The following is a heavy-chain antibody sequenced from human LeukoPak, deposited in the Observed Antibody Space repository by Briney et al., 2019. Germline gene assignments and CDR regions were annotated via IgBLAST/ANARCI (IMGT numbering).Heavy chain of an antibody. J-gene: IGHJ6*02. V-gene: IGHV3-43*02. Sequence: GGSLKLSCVASGFSLDPYAMHWVRQPRGKGLEWVSHINADGGRTYYADAVKGRFAISRDNSKDSLYLEMTGLRAEDSAIYYCATWAFYHGLDVWGRGTTVTVSS. D-gene: IGHD2/OR15-2a*01. CDR1: GFSLDPYA. CDR3: ATWAFYHGLDV. CDR2: INADGGRT.